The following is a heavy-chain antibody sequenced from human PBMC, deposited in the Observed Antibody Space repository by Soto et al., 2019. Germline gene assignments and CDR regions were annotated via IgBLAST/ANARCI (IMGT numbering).Heavy chain of an antibody. D-gene: IGHD1-20*01. CDR2: IYYSGST. Sequence: QLQLQESGPGLVKPSETLSLTCTVSGGSISSSSYYWGWIRQPPGKGLEWIGSIYYSGSTYYNPSLKSRVTISVDTSKNQFSLTLSSVTAADTAVYYCARHLAAVTGTVGNWFDPWGQGTLVTVSS. V-gene: IGHV4-39*01. CDR3: ARHLAAVTGTVGNWFDP. CDR1: GGSISSSSYY. J-gene: IGHJ5*02.